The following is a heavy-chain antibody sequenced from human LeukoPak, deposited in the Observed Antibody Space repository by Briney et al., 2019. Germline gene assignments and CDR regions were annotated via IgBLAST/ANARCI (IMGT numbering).Heavy chain of an antibody. CDR2: IKQDGSER. D-gene: IGHD1-20*01. CDR1: GFTFSTCW. Sequence: GGSLRLSCAASGFTFSTCWMTWVRQAPGKGLEWVANIKQDGSERYYVDSVKGRFTISRDNAKNSLYLQMNSLRAEDTAVYYCARVNNWNDVSFFDYWGQGTLVTVSS. J-gene: IGHJ4*02. V-gene: IGHV3-7*03. CDR3: ARVNNWNDVSFFDY.